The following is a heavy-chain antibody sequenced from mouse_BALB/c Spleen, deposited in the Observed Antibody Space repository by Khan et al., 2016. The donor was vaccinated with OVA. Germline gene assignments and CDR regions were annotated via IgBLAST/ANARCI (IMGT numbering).Heavy chain of an antibody. J-gene: IGHJ4*01. Sequence: QVQLKESGPGLAAPSQSLSITCTISGFSLTNYGVHWIRQPPGKGLEWLVVIWSDGSTTYYSALQSSLTITKDNSQSQVFLKMNGLQTDDTAIYFCARQPYYHYNIMDYWGQGTSVTVSS. CDR3: ARQPYYHYNIMDY. D-gene: IGHD2-10*01. CDR1: GFSLTNYG. CDR2: IWSDGST. V-gene: IGHV2-6-1*01.